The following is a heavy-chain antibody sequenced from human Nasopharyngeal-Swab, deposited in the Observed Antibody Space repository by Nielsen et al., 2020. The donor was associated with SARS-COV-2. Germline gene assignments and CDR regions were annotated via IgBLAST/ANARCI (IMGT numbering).Heavy chain of an antibody. V-gene: IGHV3-7*01. CDR1: GFMISSYW. J-gene: IGHJ6*02. CDR2: IKQDGSEK. Sequence: GESLKISCAASGFMISSYWMSWVRQAPGKGLEWVANIKQDGSEKYYVDSVKGRFTISRDNAKNSLYLQMNSLRAEDTAVYYCARESYYGMDVWGQGTTVTVSS. CDR3: ARESYYGMDV.